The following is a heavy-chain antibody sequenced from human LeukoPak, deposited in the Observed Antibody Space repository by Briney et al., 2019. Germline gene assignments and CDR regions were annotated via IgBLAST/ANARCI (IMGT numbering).Heavy chain of an antibody. CDR1: CGSISNGGYS. Sequence: SQTLSLTCAVSCGSISNGGYSWSWIRQPPGKGLEWIGYIYHSGSTYYNPSLKSRVTISVDRSKIQFSLKLSSVTAADTAVYYCARGRSVTTYVRWFDPWGQGTLVTVSS. CDR3: ARGRSVTTYVRWFDP. J-gene: IGHJ5*02. CDR2: IYHSGST. D-gene: IGHD4-11*01. V-gene: IGHV4-30-2*01.